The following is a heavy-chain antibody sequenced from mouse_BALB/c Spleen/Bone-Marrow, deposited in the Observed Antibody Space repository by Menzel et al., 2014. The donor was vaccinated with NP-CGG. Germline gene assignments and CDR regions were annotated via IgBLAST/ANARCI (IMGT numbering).Heavy chain of an antibody. CDR3: ARGYDYDFAY. Sequence: EVKLVESAGGLVKPGGSLKLSCAASGFTLSNFAMSWVRQTPDKRLEWVASISSGGSAYYPDSVKGRFSISRDNARDILFLQISSLRSEDTAMYSCARGYDYDFAYWGQGSTLTVSS. CDR1: GFTLSNFA. D-gene: IGHD2-4*01. CDR2: ISSGGSA. V-gene: IGHV5-6-5*01. J-gene: IGHJ2*01.